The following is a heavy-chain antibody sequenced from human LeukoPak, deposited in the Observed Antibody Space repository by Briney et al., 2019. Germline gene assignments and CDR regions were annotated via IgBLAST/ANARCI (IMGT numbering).Heavy chain of an antibody. V-gene: IGHV3-7*01. CDR3: ARVRYTYGPDY. CDR1: GFTFSSCW. D-gene: IGHD5-18*01. Sequence: GGSLRLSCAASGFTFSSCWMSWVRQAPGKGLEWVANIKQDESEKYYVDSVKGRFPISRDNAKNSLYLQMNSLRAEDTAVYYCARVRYTYGPDYWGQGTLVTVSS. J-gene: IGHJ4*02. CDR2: IKQDESEK.